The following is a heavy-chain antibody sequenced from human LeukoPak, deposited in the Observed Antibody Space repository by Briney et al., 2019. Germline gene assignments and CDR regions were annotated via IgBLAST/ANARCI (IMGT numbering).Heavy chain of an antibody. CDR2: IIPIFGTA. J-gene: IGHJ4*02. V-gene: IGHV1-69*05. CDR1: GGTFSSYA. Sequence: HRASVKVSCKASGGTFSSYAISWVRQAPGQGLEWMGGIIPIFGTANYAQKFQGRVTFTTDESTSTAYMELSSLRSEDTAVYYCARVRARDYDSSGYYGDVWGQGTLVTVSS. CDR3: ARVRARDYDSSGYYGDV. D-gene: IGHD3-22*01.